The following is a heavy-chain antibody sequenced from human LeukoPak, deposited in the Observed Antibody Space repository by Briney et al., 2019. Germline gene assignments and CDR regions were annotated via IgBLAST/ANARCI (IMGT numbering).Heavy chain of an antibody. V-gene: IGHV3-21*01. CDR2: ISSSSSYI. J-gene: IGHJ4*02. CDR3: ARDAVLNYYGSGSYLDY. Sequence: PGGSLRLSCAASGFTFSSYSMNWVRQAPGKGLEWVSSISSSSSYIYYADSVKGRFTISRDNAKNSLYLQMNSLRAEDTAVYYCARDAVLNYYGSGSYLDYWGQGTLVTVSS. D-gene: IGHD3-10*01. CDR1: GFTFSSYS.